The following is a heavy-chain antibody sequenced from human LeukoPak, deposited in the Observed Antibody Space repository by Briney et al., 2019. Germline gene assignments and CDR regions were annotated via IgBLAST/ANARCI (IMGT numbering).Heavy chain of an antibody. V-gene: IGHV4-39*01. J-gene: IGHJ5*02. CDR1: GDSISRSSSY. CDR2: FQYGGAT. Sequence: SETLSLTCTVSGDSISRSSSYWGWIRQPPGKGLEWIGSFQYGGATYYNQSLKSRVTKSVDTSKNQFSLKLNSVTAADTAVYYCARHVSDCSAGSCYSYFDPWGQGTLVTVSS. CDR3: ARHVSDCSAGSCYSYFDP. D-gene: IGHD2-15*01.